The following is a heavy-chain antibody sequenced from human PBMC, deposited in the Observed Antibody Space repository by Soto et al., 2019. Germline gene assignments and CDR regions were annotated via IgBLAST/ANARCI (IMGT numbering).Heavy chain of an antibody. CDR2: VHWNDDN. D-gene: IGHD3-16*01. J-gene: IGHJ6*02. CDR3: SHRRVGDGMDV. Sequence: QITLKESGPTLVKPTQTLTLTCTFSGSSLSTSGVGVAWIRQPPGKALEWLADVHWNDDNHYSPSLKSRLTIIKDTSKNPVVLTMTTLDPMDTATYYCSHRRVGDGMDVWGQGTAVTVPS. CDR1: GSSLSTSGVG. V-gene: IGHV2-5*01.